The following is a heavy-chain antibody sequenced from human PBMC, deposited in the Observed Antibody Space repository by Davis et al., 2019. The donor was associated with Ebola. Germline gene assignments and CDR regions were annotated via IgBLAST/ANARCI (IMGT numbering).Heavy chain of an antibody. Sequence: SVKVSCKASGGTFSSYAISWVRQAPGQGLEWMGRIIPILGTANYAQKFQGRVTITADESTSTAYMELSSLRSEDTAVYYCARLVPFGEGGMDVWGQGTTVTVSS. CDR1: GGTFSSYA. CDR2: IIPILGTA. V-gene: IGHV1-69*11. CDR3: ARLVPFGEGGMDV. J-gene: IGHJ6*02. D-gene: IGHD3-16*01.